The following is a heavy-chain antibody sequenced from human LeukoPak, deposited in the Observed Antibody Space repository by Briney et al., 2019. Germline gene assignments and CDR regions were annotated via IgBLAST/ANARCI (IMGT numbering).Heavy chain of an antibody. CDR2: ISSSSSTI. D-gene: IGHD5-12*01. CDR1: GFTFSSYS. V-gene: IGHV3-48*01. CDR3: ARPKGPYSGYEFDY. J-gene: IGHJ4*02. Sequence: GGSLRLSCAASGFTFSSYSMNWVRQAPGKGLEWVSYISSSSSTIYYVDSVKGRFTISRDNAKNSLYLQMNSLRAEDTAVYYCARPKGPYSGYEFDYWGQGTLVTVSS.